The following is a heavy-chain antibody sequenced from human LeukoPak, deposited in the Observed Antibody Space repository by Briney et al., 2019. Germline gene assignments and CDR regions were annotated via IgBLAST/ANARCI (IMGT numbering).Heavy chain of an antibody. D-gene: IGHD5-12*01. CDR3: ARDAATIPYNWFDP. CDR1: GFTFSSYG. J-gene: IGHJ5*02. Sequence: PGGSLRLSCAASGFTFSSYGMHWVRQAPGKGLEWVAVIWYDGSNKYYADSVKGRFTISRDNSKNTLYLQMNSLRAEDTAVYYCARDAATIPYNWFDPWGQGTLVTVSS. V-gene: IGHV3-33*01. CDR2: IWYDGSNK.